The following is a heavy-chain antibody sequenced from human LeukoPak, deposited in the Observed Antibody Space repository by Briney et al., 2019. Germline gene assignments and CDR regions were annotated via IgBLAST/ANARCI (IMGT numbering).Heavy chain of an antibody. V-gene: IGHV4-39*01. Sequence: PSETLSLTCTVSGGSISSSSYYWGWIRQPPGKGLEWIGSIYYSGNTYYNPSLKSRVTVSVDTSKNQFSLKLSSVTAADTAVYYCARRVGFLAERFDYWGQGTLITVSS. D-gene: IGHD3-3*01. CDR2: IYYSGNT. CDR1: GGSISSSSYY. J-gene: IGHJ4*02. CDR3: ARRVGFLAERFDY.